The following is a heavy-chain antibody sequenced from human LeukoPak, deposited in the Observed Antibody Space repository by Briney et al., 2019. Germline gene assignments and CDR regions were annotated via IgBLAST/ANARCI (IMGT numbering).Heavy chain of an antibody. CDR2: ISGSGGST. CDR1: GFTFSSYA. Sequence: GSLRLSCAASGFTFSSYAMSWFRQAPGRGLEWVSAISGSGGSTYYADSVKGRFTISRDNSKNTLYLQMNSLRAEDTAVYYCAKGGAVRAVMGFDYWGQGTLVTVSS. D-gene: IGHD6-19*01. J-gene: IGHJ4*02. CDR3: AKGGAVRAVMGFDY. V-gene: IGHV3-23*01.